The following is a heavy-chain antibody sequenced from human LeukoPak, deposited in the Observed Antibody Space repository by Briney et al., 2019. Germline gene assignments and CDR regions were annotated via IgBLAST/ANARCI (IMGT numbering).Heavy chain of an antibody. J-gene: IGHJ4*02. V-gene: IGHV3-30*02. Sequence: PGGSLRLSCAASGFTFSSYGMHWVRQAPGKGLEWVAFIRYDGSNKYYADSVKGRFTISRDNSKNTLYLQMNSLRAEDTAVYCCAKDWGDGYGPDYWGQGTLVTVSS. CDR2: IRYDGSNK. CDR1: GFTFSSYG. CDR3: AKDWGDGYGPDY. D-gene: IGHD5-24*01.